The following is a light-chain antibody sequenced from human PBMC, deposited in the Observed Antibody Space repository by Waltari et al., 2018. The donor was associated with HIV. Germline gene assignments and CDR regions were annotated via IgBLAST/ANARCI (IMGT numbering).Light chain of an antibody. Sequence: QSVLTQPPSASWTPGQTVYISCSGSSSNVGTNNVHWYQQLPGTAPKLLIYATNQRPSGVPARFSGSKSGTSASLAISGLQSDDEADYYCAAWDNSLNGWVFGGGTKLTVL. CDR1: SSNVGTNN. CDR2: ATN. CDR3: AAWDNSLNGWV. V-gene: IGLV1-44*01. J-gene: IGLJ3*02.